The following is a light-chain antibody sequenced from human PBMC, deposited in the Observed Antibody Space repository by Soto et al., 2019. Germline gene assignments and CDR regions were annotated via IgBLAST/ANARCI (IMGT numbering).Light chain of an antibody. CDR3: RHYYSFPRT. Sequence: EIVLTQCPGTLSLSPGERATLSCRASQSISSNYLAWYQQTPGQAPRLLMFGASSRATGIPDRFSGSGSGTDFTLTISRLEPLDSSVYYCRHYYSFPRTFG. CDR1: QSISSNY. CDR2: GAS. J-gene: IGKJ1*01. V-gene: IGKV3-20*01.